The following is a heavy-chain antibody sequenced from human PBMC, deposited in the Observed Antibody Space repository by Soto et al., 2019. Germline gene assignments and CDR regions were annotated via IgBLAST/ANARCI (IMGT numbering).Heavy chain of an antibody. CDR3: AISGSYVHYFDY. Sequence: GGSLRLSCAASGFTFSSYGMHWVRQAPGKGLEWVAVISYDGSNKYYADSVKGRFTISRHNSKNTLYLQMNSLRAEDTAVYYCAISGSYVHYFDYWGQGTLVTVSS. D-gene: IGHD1-26*01. J-gene: IGHJ4*02. V-gene: IGHV3-30*03. CDR2: ISYDGSNK. CDR1: GFTFSSYG.